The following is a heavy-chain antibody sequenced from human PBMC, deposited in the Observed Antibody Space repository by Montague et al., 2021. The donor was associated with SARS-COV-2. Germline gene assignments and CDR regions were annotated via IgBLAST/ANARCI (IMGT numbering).Heavy chain of an antibody. V-gene: IGHV3-33*01. CDR2: IWYDGSNK. Sequence: SLRLSCAASGFTFSSYGMHWVRQAPGKGLEWVAVIWYDGSNKYHADSVKGRFTISRDNSKNTLYLQMNSLRAEDTAVYYCARDLFWGTDSGTQQRRDYWGQGTLVTVSS. CDR1: GFTFSSYG. J-gene: IGHJ4*02. CDR3: ARDLFWGTDSGTQQRRDY. D-gene: IGHD3-16*01.